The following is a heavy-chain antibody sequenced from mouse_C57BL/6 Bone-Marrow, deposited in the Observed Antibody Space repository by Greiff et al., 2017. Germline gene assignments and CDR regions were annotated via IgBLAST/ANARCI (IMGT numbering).Heavy chain of an antibody. V-gene: IGHV14-1*01. CDR1: GFTINAYS. Sequence: VQLQQSGAELVRPGASVKLSCTASGFTINAYSMHWVKQMPEQGLEWIGRIDPADSDTEYAPKFQGKATMTADTSSNTAYLQLSSLTAEDTAVYYCTTEWYFDDWGQGTTLTVSS. J-gene: IGHJ2*01. D-gene: IGHD1-3*01. CDR2: IDPADSDT. CDR3: TTEWYFDD.